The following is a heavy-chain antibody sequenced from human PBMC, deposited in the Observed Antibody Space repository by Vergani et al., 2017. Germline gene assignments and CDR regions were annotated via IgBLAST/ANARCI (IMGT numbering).Heavy chain of an antibody. CDR3: ARLYGRDSSGSKYFGY. D-gene: IGHD3-22*01. Sequence: EVQLVQSGAEVKKPGESLKISCQISGYSFTNYWIGWVRQMPGKGLGWMGIIHPADSDTRYSPSFQGQVTISVDKSISTAFLQRSSLRAADSAMYYCARLYGRDSSGSKYFGYWGQGTLVTVSS. CDR1: GYSFTNYW. CDR2: IHPADSDT. V-gene: IGHV5-51*01. J-gene: IGHJ4*02.